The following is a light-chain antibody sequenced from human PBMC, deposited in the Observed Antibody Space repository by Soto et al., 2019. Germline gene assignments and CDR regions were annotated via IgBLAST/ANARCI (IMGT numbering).Light chain of an antibody. V-gene: IGKV3-20*01. CDR3: QQYGSSRTWT. Sequence: EFVLTPSPGTLSLSPGERATLSCRASQTVRNNYLAWYQQKPGQAPRLLIYDASSRATGIPDRFSGGGSGTDFTLTISRLEPEDFAVYYCQQYGSSRTWTFGQGTKVDIK. CDR2: DAS. CDR1: QTVRNNY. J-gene: IGKJ1*01.